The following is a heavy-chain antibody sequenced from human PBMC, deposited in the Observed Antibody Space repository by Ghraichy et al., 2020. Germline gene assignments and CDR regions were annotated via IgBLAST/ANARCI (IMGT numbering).Heavy chain of an antibody. CDR2: IYYSGST. CDR1: GGSVSSGSYY. D-gene: IGHD2-21*01. Sequence: SETLSLTCTVSGGSVSSGSYYWSWIRQPPGKGLEWIGYIYYSGSTNYNPSLKSRVTISVDTSKNQFSLKLSSVTAADTAVYYCGRGVGISGPKRAAFDIWGQGTMVTVSS. CDR3: GRGVGISGPKRAAFDI. V-gene: IGHV4-61*01. J-gene: IGHJ3*02.